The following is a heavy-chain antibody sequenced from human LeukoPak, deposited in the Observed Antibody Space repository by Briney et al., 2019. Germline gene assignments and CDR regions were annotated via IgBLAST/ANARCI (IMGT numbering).Heavy chain of an antibody. J-gene: IGHJ5*01. Sequence: SETLSLTCTVSGGSVSASTHYWGWIRHPPGKGLEWIGCVSNGGSTSYNPSLTSRISISVDTSKNQFSLKLNSVTAADTALYYCARPDHSHFVNWFDSWGQGILVAVSS. V-gene: IGHV4-39*01. D-gene: IGHD2-21*01. CDR2: VSNGGST. CDR3: ARPDHSHFVNWFDS. CDR1: GGSVSASTHY.